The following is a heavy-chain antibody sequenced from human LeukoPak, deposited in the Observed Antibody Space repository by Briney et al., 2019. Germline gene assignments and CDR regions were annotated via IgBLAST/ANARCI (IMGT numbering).Heavy chain of an antibody. CDR3: ARGLYESSGHTLGL. D-gene: IGHD3-22*01. CDR1: GFTFSSYW. CDR2: INSDGSST. J-gene: IGHJ4*02. V-gene: IGHV3-74*03. Sequence: GGSLRLSCAASGFTFSSYWMHWVRRAPGKGLMWVSRINSDGSSTKYADSVKGRFTISRDNAKNTLYLQMDSLRAEDTAVYHCARGLYESSGHTLGLWGQGTLVSVSS.